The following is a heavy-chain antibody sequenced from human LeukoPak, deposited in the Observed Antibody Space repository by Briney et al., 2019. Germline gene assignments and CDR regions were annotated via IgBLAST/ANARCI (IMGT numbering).Heavy chain of an antibody. CDR1: GGSISGSNW. CDR2: IYHGDST. CDR3: ARGEQQLALDGSRYYGFDV. D-gene: IGHD6-13*01. V-gene: IGHV4-4*02. Sequence: SGTLSLTCGVSGGSISGSNWSSWVRQPPGKGLEWIGEIYHGDSTNYTPSLKSRVSISVDKSKNEFSLKLRSVTAADTAMYYCARGEQQLALDGSRYYGFDVWGQGTTVTVSS. J-gene: IGHJ6*02.